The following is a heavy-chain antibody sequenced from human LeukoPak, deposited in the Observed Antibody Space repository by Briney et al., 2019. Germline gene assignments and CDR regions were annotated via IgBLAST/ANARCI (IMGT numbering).Heavy chain of an antibody. CDR3: AKKTGLSSSLYYFDY. V-gene: IGHV3-11*03. D-gene: IGHD2-2*01. CDR2: ISGTSTYT. Sequence: KPGGSLRLPCAASGFTFSDYYTSWIRQAPGKGLEWVSYISGTSTYTNYADSVKGRFTISRDNAKNSLYLQMNSLRAEDTAVYYCAKKTGLSSSLYYFDYWGQGTLVTVSS. J-gene: IGHJ4*02. CDR1: GFTFSDYY.